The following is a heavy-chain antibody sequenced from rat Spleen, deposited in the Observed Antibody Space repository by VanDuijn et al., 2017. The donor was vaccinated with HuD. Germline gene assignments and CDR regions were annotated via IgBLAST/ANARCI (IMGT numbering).Heavy chain of an antibody. CDR1: GFTFSSFP. Sequence: EVQLVETGGGLVQPGRSLKLSCAASGFTFSSFPMAWVRQAPKKGLEWVASISPSGGSTYYRDSVKGRFTISRDNAKSTLYLQMDSLRSEDTATYYCATDQGYGGYSAYWYFDSWGPGTMVTVSS. CDR3: ATDQGYGGYSAYWYFDS. J-gene: IGHJ1*01. V-gene: IGHV5-46*01. CDR2: ISPSGGST. D-gene: IGHD1-11*01.